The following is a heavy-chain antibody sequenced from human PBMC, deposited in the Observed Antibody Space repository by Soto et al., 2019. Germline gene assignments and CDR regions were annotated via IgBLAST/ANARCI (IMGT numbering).Heavy chain of an antibody. CDR1: GGSFSGYY. D-gene: IGHD2-8*01. CDR2: INHSGST. Sequence: SETLSLTCAVYGGSFSGYYWSWIRQPPGKGLEWIGEINHSGSTNYNPSLKSRVTISVDTSKNQFSLKLSSVTAADTAVYYCARALGYCTNGVCYRRRFYYYYYGMDVWGQGTTVTVS. V-gene: IGHV4-34*01. CDR3: ARALGYCTNGVCYRRRFYYYYYGMDV. J-gene: IGHJ6*02.